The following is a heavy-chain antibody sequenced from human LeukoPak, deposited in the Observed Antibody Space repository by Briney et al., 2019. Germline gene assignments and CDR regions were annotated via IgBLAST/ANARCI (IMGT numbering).Heavy chain of an antibody. D-gene: IGHD3-16*01. V-gene: IGHV4-34*01. J-gene: IGHJ5*02. Sequence: TSETLSRTCAVYGGSFSGYYWSWIRQPPGKGLEWIGEINHSGSTNYNPSLKSRVTISVDTSKNQFSLKLSSVTAADTAVYYCAREFRDDYVWGNFRDWFDPWGQGTLVTVSS. CDR1: GGSFSGYY. CDR3: AREFRDDYVWGNFRDWFDP. CDR2: INHSGST.